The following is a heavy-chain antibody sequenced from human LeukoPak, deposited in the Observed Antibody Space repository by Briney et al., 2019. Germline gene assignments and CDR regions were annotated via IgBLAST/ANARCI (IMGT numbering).Heavy chain of an antibody. CDR1: GFTLSSYW. Sequence: GGSLRLSCAASGFTLSSYWMSWVRQAPGKGLEWVANIKKDGSEKNYVDSVKGRFTISRDHPKNSLYLQMNIVRAEDRAVFYCARDGGFGVRGVSFDYWGQGTLVTVSS. CDR2: IKKDGSEK. V-gene: IGHV3-7*01. CDR3: ARDGGFGVRGVSFDY. J-gene: IGHJ4*02. D-gene: IGHD3-10*01.